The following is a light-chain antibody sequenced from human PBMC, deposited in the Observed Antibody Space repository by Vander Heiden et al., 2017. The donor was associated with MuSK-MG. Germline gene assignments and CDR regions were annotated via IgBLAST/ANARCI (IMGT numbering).Light chain of an antibody. CDR2: WAS. Sequence: DIAMTQSLDSLAASRGERATINCKSSHSVLHTSNNKSYLAWYQQRPGQHPSLLIYWASTRQSGVHDRFIGSGSGTDFPLTISSLQAEDVAVDYCQQYYNTPFTCGPGTKVDIK. V-gene: IGKV4-1*01. J-gene: IGKJ3*01. CDR1: HSVLHTSNNKSY. CDR3: QQYYNTPFT.